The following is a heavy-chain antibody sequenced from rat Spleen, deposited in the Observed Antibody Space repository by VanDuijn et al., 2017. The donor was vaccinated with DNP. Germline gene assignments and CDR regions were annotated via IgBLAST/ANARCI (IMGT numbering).Heavy chain of an antibody. CDR2: ISYSGST. D-gene: IGHD1-7*01. CDR1: GYSITSNY. CDR3: ARWTRYFDY. Sequence: EVQLQESGSGLVKPSQSPSLTCSVTGYSITSNYWGWIRKFPGNKMEHIGHISYSGSTNYNPSLKSRISITRDTSKNHFFLHLNSVTTEETATYYCARWTRYFDYWGQGVMVTVSS. J-gene: IGHJ2*01. V-gene: IGHV3-1*01.